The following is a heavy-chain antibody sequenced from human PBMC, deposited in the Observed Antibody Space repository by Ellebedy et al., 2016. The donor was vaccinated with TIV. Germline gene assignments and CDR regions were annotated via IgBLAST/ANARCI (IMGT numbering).Heavy chain of an antibody. V-gene: IGHV1-18*04. Sequence: ASVKVSCKASGYTFTSYGISWVRQAPGQGLEWMGWISAYNGNTNYAQTLQGRVTMTPDTSTSTAYMELRCLRSDDTAVYYCALLDYYGSGSYYNAPHGDAFDIWGQGTMVTVSS. D-gene: IGHD3-10*01. CDR1: GYTFTSYG. CDR3: ALLDYYGSGSYYNAPHGDAFDI. CDR2: ISAYNGNT. J-gene: IGHJ3*02.